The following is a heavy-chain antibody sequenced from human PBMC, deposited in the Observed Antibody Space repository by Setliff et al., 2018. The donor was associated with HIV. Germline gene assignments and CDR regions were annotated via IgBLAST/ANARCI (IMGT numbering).Heavy chain of an antibody. CDR2: ISYDGSRI. CDR1: GFTFRDFA. CDR3: ASARIPTGGTSTSFDF. D-gene: IGHD1-1*01. V-gene: IGHV3-30*03. Sequence: GGSLRLSCVASGFTFRDFAMYWVRQAPGKGLEWLSAISYDGSRIHYADSVKGRFTISRDNSKNTLYLQVHSLRHDDTAVYYCASARIPTGGTSTSFDFWGQGALVTVSS. J-gene: IGHJ4*02.